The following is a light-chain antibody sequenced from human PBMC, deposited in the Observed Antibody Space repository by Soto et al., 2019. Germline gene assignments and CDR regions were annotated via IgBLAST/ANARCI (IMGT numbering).Light chain of an antibody. J-gene: IGKJ1*01. CDR2: GAS. V-gene: IGKV3-20*01. CDR1: QSVSNNY. CDR3: QQYGSSGT. Sequence: EIVLTQSPGTLSLSPGERATLSCRASQSVSNNYLAWYQQKPGQAPRLLICGASNRATGIPDRFSGSGSGTDFTLTISRLEPEEFAVYYCQQYGSSGTFGQGTKVDIK.